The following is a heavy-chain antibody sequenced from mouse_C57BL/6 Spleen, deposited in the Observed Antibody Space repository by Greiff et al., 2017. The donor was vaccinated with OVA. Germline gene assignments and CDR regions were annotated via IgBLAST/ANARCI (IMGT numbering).Heavy chain of an antibody. J-gene: IGHJ3*01. CDR3: AREGELTGTPWFAY. CDR2: ISDGGSYT. CDR1: GFTFSSYA. Sequence: EVQVVESGGGLVKPGGSLKLSCAASGFTFSSYAMSWVRQTPEKRLEWVATISDGGSYTYYPDNVKGRFTISRDNAKNNLYLQMSHLKSEDTAMDYCAREGELTGTPWFAYWGQGTLVTVSA. D-gene: IGHD4-1*01. V-gene: IGHV5-4*01.